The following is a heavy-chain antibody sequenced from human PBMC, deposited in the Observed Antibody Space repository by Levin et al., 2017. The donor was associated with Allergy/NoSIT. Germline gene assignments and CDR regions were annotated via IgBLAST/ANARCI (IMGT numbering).Heavy chain of an antibody. CDR2: ISYDGSNK. J-gene: IGHJ4*02. D-gene: IGHD3-10*01. Sequence: GGSLRLSCAASGFTFSSYGMHWVRQAPGKGLEWVAVISYDGSNKYYADSVKGRFTISRDNSKNTLYLQMNSLRAEDTAVYYCAGELEWFGELGNFDYWGQGTLVTVSS. CDR3: AGELEWFGELGNFDY. V-gene: IGHV3-30*03. CDR1: GFTFSSYG.